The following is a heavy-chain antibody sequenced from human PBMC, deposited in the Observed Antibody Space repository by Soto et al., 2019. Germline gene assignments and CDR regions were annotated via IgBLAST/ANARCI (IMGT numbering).Heavy chain of an antibody. J-gene: IGHJ4*02. Sequence: EVQLVESGGGLVQPGGSLRLSCAASGFSIRSTYMSWVRQAPGRGLEWVSVTYSSGDPYYTDSVKGRFTMSRDNSKNTLYLQMSSLRVEDTALYYGARVTGPVVTAGDSWGQGTLVTVSS. CDR1: GFSIRSTY. D-gene: IGHD2-21*02. CDR3: ARVTGPVVTAGDS. V-gene: IGHV3-66*01. CDR2: TYSSGDP.